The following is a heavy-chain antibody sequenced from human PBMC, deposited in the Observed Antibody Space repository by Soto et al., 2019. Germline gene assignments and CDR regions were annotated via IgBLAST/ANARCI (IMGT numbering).Heavy chain of an antibody. D-gene: IGHD6-25*01. V-gene: IGHV1-8*01. Sequence: ASVKVSCKPSGYTFSTYDINWVRPAPGQGLEWMGWMNPNTGNTGYAQKFRGRVTLTRNTSISTAYMELMSLKTEDTAVYFCARRKERSGPNYFDYWGQGTLVTVSS. CDR1: GYTFSTYD. CDR3: ARRKERSGPNYFDY. CDR2: MNPNTGNT. J-gene: IGHJ4*02.